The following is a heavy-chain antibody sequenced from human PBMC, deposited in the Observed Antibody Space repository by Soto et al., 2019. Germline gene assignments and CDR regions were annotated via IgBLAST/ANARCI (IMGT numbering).Heavy chain of an antibody. CDR3: GRHRASGAARDALDI. J-gene: IGHJ3*02. Sequence: GESPKISRKGFGYSFTSYWIGWVRQISGKGLELMGIIYPGDSDTTHSPSFQGQVTISADKSISTAHLQWSSLKASDAAMYYCGRHRASGAARDALDIWGQGTMVTVSS. CDR1: GYSFTSYW. V-gene: IGHV5-51*01. D-gene: IGHD6-6*01. CDR2: IYPGDSDT.